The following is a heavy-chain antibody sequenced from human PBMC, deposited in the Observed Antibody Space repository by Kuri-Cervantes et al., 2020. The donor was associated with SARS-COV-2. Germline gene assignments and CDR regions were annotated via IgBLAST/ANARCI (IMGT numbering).Heavy chain of an antibody. CDR3: ARDWRPYSSGWFDP. Sequence: GESLKISCTASGFTFGGYAMSWVRQAPGKGLEWVAVISYDGSNKYYADSVKGRFTISGDNSKNTLYLQMNSLRAEDTAVYYCARDWRPYSSGWFDPWGQGTLVTGSS. D-gene: IGHD6-19*01. V-gene: IGHV3-30*04. CDR1: GFTFGGYA. J-gene: IGHJ5*02. CDR2: ISYDGSNK.